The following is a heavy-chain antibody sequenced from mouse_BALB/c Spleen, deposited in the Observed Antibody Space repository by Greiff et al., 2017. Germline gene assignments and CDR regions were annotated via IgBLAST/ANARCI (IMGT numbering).Heavy chain of an antibody. J-gene: IGHJ2*01. V-gene: IGHV1S81*02. CDR2: INPSNGRT. D-gene: IGHD2-13*01. Sequence: QVQLQQPGAELVKPGASVKLSCKASGYTFTSYWMHWVKQRPGQGLEWIGEINPSNGRTNYNEKFKSKATLTVDKSSSTAYMQLSSLTSEDSAVDYCAKGDTYYFDYWGQGTTLTVSS. CDR3: AKGDTYYFDY. CDR1: GYTFTSYW.